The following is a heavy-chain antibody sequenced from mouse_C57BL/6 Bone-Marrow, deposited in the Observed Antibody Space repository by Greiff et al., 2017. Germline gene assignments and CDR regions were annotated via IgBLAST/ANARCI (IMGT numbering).Heavy chain of an antibody. D-gene: IGHD1-1*01. CDR1: GYTFTSYW. CDR3: ARRGTTVVPFAY. Sequence: QVQLKQPGAELVKPGASVKLSCKASGYTFTSYWMHWVKQRPGQGLEWIGMIHPNSGSTNYNEKFKSKATLTVDKSSSTAYMQLSSLTSEDSAVYYCARRGTTVVPFAYWGQGTLVTVSA. CDR2: IHPNSGST. V-gene: IGHV1-64*01. J-gene: IGHJ3*01.